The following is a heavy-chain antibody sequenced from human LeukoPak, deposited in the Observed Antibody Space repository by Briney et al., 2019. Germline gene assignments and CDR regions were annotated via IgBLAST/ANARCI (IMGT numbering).Heavy chain of an antibody. D-gene: IGHD4/OR15-4a*01. Sequence: GGSLRLSCAASGFTFSSYAMSWVRQAPGKGLEWVSSINASGGSTYYADSVEGRFTISRDNSKNTLYLQMNSLRAEDTAVYYCAKGPMTMLDPWGQGTLVTVSS. CDR2: INASGGST. CDR3: AKGPMTMLDP. V-gene: IGHV3-23*01. J-gene: IGHJ5*02. CDR1: GFTFSSYA.